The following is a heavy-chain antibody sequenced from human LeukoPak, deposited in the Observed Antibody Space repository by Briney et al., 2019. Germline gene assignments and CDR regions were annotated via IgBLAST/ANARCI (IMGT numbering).Heavy chain of an antibody. V-gene: IGHV4-39*01. J-gene: IGHJ4*02. D-gene: IGHD5-12*01. CDR2: LYYSGST. Sequence: SETLSLTCTVSGGSISSSTYYWGWIRRPPGKGLEWIGNLYYSGSTYYNPSLKSRVTKSVDTSKNQFSLKLSSVTAADTAVYYCARQAISGYDPPPFDSWGQGTLVTVSS. CDR3: ARQAISGYDPPPFDS. CDR1: GGSISSSTYY.